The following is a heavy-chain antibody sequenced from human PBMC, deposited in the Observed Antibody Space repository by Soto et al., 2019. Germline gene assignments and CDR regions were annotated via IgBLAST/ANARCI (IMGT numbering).Heavy chain of an antibody. Sequence: QVQLVQSGAEVKKPGASVKVSCKASGYTFTSYYMHWVRLATGQGLEWMGIINPDGGGTSYAQQFPGRVIMTRDTSTITVYMEMSSLISEDTAVYYCAVGCNYVSMDVWGPGTTVTVSS. CDR3: AVGCNYVSMDV. CDR1: GYTFTSYY. J-gene: IGHJ6*02. CDR2: INPDGGGT. V-gene: IGHV1-46*01. D-gene: IGHD4-4*01.